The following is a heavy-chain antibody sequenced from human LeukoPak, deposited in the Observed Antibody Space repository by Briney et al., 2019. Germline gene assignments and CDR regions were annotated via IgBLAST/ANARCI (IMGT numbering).Heavy chain of an antibody. CDR1: GGSISSCY. J-gene: IGHJ3*02. V-gene: IGHV4-4*07. D-gene: IGHD3-10*01. Sequence: SETLSLTCTVSGGSISSCYWSWIRQPAVKALEWIGRIYTSGSTNYNPSLKSRVTMSVDTSKNQFSLKLSSVTAADTAVYYCARGGSNAFDIWGQGTMVTVSS. CDR2: IYTSGST. CDR3: ARGGSNAFDI.